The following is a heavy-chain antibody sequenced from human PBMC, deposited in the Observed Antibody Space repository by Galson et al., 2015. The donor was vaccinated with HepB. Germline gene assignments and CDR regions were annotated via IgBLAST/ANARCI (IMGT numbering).Heavy chain of an antibody. V-gene: IGHV3-23*01. CDR2: ISGGDDNT. CDR1: GFTFSAYA. CDR3: AKSIAIRGAYIMGV. J-gene: IGHJ6*02. D-gene: IGHD3-10*01. Sequence: SLRLSCAASGFTFSAYAMSWVRQAPGKGLDWVSSISGGDDNTYYADSVKGRFSISRDNFKNTLYLQMNSLRLEDTAVYYCAKSIAIRGAYIMGVWGHGATVAVSS.